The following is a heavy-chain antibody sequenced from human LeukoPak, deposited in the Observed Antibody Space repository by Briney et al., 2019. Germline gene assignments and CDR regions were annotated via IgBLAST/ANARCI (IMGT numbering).Heavy chain of an antibody. J-gene: IGHJ5*02. CDR1: GFAISSYW. Sequence: PGGSLRLSCAASGFAISSYWMSWVRQAPGKGLVWVARVKYDGTVTTYADFVKGRFTISKDSANNTLYLQMNSLRAEDTGVYYCVKSDWFDPWGQGTLVTVSS. V-gene: IGHV3-74*01. CDR3: VKSDWFDP. CDR2: VKYDGTVT.